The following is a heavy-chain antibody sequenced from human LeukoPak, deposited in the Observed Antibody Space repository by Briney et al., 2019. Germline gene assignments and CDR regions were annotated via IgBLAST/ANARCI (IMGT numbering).Heavy chain of an antibody. V-gene: IGHV1-3*01. CDR3: ARDKRGADIAESRADAFDI. D-gene: IGHD5-12*01. Sequence: ASVKVSCNASGYTFTSYAMHWVRQAPGQRLEWMGWINAGNGNTKYSQKFQGRVTITRDTSASTAYMELSSLRSEDTAVYYCARDKRGADIAESRADAFDIWGQGTMVTVSS. CDR1: GYTFTSYA. CDR2: INAGNGNT. J-gene: IGHJ3*02.